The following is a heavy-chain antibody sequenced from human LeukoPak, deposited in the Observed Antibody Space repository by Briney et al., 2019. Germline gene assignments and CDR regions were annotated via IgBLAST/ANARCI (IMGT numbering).Heavy chain of an antibody. CDR3: AKASHGDVVVVAAARLDS. D-gene: IGHD2-15*01. V-gene: IGHV3-21*01. CDR1: GFTFSSYS. Sequence: GGSLRLSCAASGFTFSSYSMNWVRQAPGKGLEWVSSISSSSSYIYYADSVKGRFTISRDNAKNSLYLQMNSLRAEDTAVYYCAKASHGDVVVVAAARLDSWGQGTLVTVSS. J-gene: IGHJ4*02. CDR2: ISSSSSYI.